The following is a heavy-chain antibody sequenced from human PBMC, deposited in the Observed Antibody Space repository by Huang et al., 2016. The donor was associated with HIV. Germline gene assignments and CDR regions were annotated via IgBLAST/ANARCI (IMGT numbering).Heavy chain of an antibody. CDR1: GFTFDDFS. Sequence: EVHLVESGGGLVQPGRSLRLSCGASGFTFDDFSMHWVRQRPGKGLEYVSGITGDSDRVFYAASVKGRFTISRDNAKNSLYLQMNSLRVEDTVLYYCAHLPEPSSPWTDYWGQGTLVTVSS. CDR2: ITGDSDRV. CDR3: AHLPEPSSPWTDY. J-gene: IGHJ4*02. V-gene: IGHV3-9*01. D-gene: IGHD1-1*01.